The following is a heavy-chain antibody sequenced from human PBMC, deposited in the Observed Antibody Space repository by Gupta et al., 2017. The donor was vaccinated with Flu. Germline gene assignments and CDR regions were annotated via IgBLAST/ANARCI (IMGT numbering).Heavy chain of an antibody. CDR2: MTSSNDSGGKT. J-gene: IGHJ6*03. D-gene: IGHD2-2*01. V-gene: IGHV3-23*01. CDR1: SSYV. Sequence: SSYVMNWVRQAPGKGLEWVSTMTSSNDSGGKTYYADSVKGRFTISRDNSKNTLYLQMNILRAEDTAVYYCTKRTSADNSYYYYIDVWGKGTTVIVSS. CDR3: TKRTSADNSYYYYIDV.